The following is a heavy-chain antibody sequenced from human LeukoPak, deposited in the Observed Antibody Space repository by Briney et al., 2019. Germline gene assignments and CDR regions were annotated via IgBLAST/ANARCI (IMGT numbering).Heavy chain of an antibody. CDR2: IYYSGST. D-gene: IGHD1-26*01. J-gene: IGHJ4*02. V-gene: IGHV4-59*08. Sequence: SETLSPTCTVSGGSISSYYWSWIRQPPGKGLEWIGYIYYSGSTNYNPSLKSRVTISVDTSKNQSSLKLSSVTAADTAVYYCARVSFSGSFDYWGQGTLVTVSS. CDR3: ARVSFSGSFDY. CDR1: GGSISSYY.